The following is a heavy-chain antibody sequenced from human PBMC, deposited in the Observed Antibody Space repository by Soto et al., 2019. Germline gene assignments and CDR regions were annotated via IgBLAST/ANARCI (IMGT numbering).Heavy chain of an antibody. D-gene: IGHD3-10*01. J-gene: IGHJ4*02. Sequence: QVQLQQWGPGLLKPSETLSLTCSVTGGSFSYYYWSWIRQSPGKGLEWIGEINHSGTINFNPSLKSRVTISIDTSENQFSLTLRSVTAADTAIYYCARSFRGVSLNWGQGSLVTFSS. CDR1: GGSFSYYY. CDR3: ARSFRGVSLN. V-gene: IGHV4-34*02. CDR2: INHSGTI.